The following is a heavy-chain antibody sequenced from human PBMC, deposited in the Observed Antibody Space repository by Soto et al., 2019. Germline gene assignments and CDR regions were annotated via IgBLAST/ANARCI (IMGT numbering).Heavy chain of an antibody. CDR2: IIPIFGTA. Sequence: ASVKVSCKASGGTFSSYAISWVRQAPGQGLEWMGGIIPIFGTANYAQKFQGRVTITADESTSTAYMELSSLRSEDTAVYYCARGSRNYYDSSGYYGYYYGMDVWGQGTTVTVSS. V-gene: IGHV1-69*13. D-gene: IGHD3-22*01. CDR3: ARGSRNYYDSSGYYGYYYGMDV. CDR1: GGTFSSYA. J-gene: IGHJ6*02.